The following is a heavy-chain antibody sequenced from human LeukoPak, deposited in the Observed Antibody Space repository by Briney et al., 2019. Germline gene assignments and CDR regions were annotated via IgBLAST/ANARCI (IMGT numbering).Heavy chain of an antibody. D-gene: IGHD3-22*01. J-gene: IGHJ3*02. CDR3: ARGNYYDSSGYPDAFDI. Sequence: SETLSLTCAVSGGSISSGGYSWSWIRQPPGKGLEWIRYIYHSGSTYYNPSLKSRVTISVDRSKNQFSLKLSSVTAADTAVYYCARGNYYDSSGYPDAFDIWGQGTMVIVSS. CDR2: IYHSGST. V-gene: IGHV4-30-2*01. CDR1: GGSISSGGYS.